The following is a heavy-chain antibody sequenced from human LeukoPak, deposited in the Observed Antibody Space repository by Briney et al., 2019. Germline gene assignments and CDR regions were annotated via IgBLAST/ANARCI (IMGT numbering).Heavy chain of an antibody. CDR2: INTGNGNT. CDR3: ARDDSSRDLY. CDR1: GGTFSSYA. D-gene: IGHD6-13*01. J-gene: IGHJ4*02. Sequence: ASVKVSCKASGGTFSSYAISWVRQAPGQRLEWMGWINTGNGNTKYSQKFQGRVTITRDTSASTAYMELSSLRSEDTAMYYCARDDSSRDLYWGQGTLVTVSS. V-gene: IGHV1-3*04.